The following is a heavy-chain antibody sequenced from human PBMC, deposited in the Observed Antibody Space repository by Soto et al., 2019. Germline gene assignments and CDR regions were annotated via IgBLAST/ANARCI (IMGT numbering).Heavy chain of an antibody. CDR1: GFTFSGYG. J-gene: IGHJ4*02. CDR2: LANDGSYQ. CDR3: ARSIGGSSYYPPDY. V-gene: IGHV3-30*03. Sequence: VQLVESGGGVVQPGGSLRLSCAACGFTFSGYGMHWVRQSPGEGLEWVAILANDGSYQYYAESVKGRFTISRDNSKNTLYLQMDSLRPEDTAVYYCARSIGGSSYYPPDYWGQGTLVTVSS. D-gene: IGHD2-15*01.